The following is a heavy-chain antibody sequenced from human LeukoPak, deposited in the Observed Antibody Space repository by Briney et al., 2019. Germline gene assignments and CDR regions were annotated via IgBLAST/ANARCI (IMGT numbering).Heavy chain of an antibody. Sequence: PGGSLRLSCAASGFTVSSNYMSWVRQAPGKGLEWVSVIYSGGSTYYADSVKGRFTISRDNSKNTPYLQMNSLRAEDTAVYYCARMSRLVLGGYYYDSSGYRGYYFDYWGQGTLVTVSS. CDR2: IYSGGST. V-gene: IGHV3-66*01. CDR1: GFTVSSNY. D-gene: IGHD3-22*01. J-gene: IGHJ4*02. CDR3: ARMSRLVLGGYYYDSSGYRGYYFDY.